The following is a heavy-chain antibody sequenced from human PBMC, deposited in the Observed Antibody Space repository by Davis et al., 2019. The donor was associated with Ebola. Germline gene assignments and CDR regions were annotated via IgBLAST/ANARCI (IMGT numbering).Heavy chain of an antibody. CDR2: INHSGST. J-gene: IGHJ4*02. D-gene: IGHD7-27*01. Sequence: SETLSLTCAVYSGSFSGYYWSWIRQPPGKGLEWIGEINHSGSTNYNPSLKSRVTISVDTSKNQFSLKLSSVTAADTAVYYCARDSLTGFDYWGQGTLVTVSS. CDR1: SGSFSGYY. V-gene: IGHV4-34*01. CDR3: ARDSLTGFDY.